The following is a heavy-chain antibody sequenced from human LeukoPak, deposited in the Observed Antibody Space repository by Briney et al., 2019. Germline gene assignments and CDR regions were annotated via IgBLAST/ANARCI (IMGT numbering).Heavy chain of an antibody. J-gene: IGHJ4*02. Sequence: ASVKVSCTASGYTFSSYYMHWVRQAPGQGLEWMGIINPSGGSTSYAQRFQGRVTMTRDTSTSTVYMELSSLRSEDTAVYYCARETSGGWYSWGQGTLVTVSS. CDR2: INPSGGST. D-gene: IGHD6-19*01. CDR3: ARETSGGWYS. V-gene: IGHV1-46*01. CDR1: GYTFSSYY.